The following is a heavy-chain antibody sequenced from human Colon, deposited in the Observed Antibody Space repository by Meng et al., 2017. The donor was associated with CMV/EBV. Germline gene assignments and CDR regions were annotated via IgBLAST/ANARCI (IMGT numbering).Heavy chain of an antibody. Sequence: GSLRLSCTVSGYSISSGYYWGWIRQPPGKGLEWIGSLYHTGSTYYNPSLKSRVTMSVDTSKNQFSLKLSSVTAADTDVYYCARAPTRTGNNWFDPWGQGTLVTVSS. V-gene: IGHV4-38-2*02. CDR1: GYSISSGYY. CDR2: LYHTGST. D-gene: IGHD3/OR15-3a*01. J-gene: IGHJ5*02. CDR3: ARAPTRTGNNWFDP.